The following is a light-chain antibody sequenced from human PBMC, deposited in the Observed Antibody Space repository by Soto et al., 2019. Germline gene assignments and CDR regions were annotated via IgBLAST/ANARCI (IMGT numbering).Light chain of an antibody. CDR2: DDR. Sequence: SYELTQPPSVSVAPGQTARITCGGDNIGSRRVHWYQQKPGQAPVLVVYDDRDRPSGIPDRFSGSNSGNTATLTISRVEAGDEADFYCQVWISDHLVFGGGTKLTVL. V-gene: IGLV3-21*02. J-gene: IGLJ3*02. CDR1: NIGSRR. CDR3: QVWISDHLV.